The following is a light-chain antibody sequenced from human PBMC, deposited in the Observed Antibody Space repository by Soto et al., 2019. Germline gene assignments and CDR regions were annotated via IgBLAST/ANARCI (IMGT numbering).Light chain of an antibody. Sequence: EIVLTQSPATLSVSPGERATLSCGASQSVSSNLAWYQQKPGQAPRLLIYGASSRATGIPDRFGGSGSGTDFTLTISRLEPEDFALYYCQQYGTSPSTFGQGTRLEIK. CDR3: QQYGTSPST. J-gene: IGKJ5*01. V-gene: IGKV3-20*01. CDR2: GAS. CDR1: QSVSSN.